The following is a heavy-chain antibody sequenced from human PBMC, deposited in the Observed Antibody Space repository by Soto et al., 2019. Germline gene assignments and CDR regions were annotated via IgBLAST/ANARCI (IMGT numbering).Heavy chain of an antibody. CDR1: GFTFNSYS. J-gene: IGHJ4*02. CDR2: ITDSGSTT. Sequence: VQLLASGGGLVQRGGSLRLSCAASGFTFNSYSMSWVRQAPGKGLEWISTITDSGSTTYYADSVKGRFTITRDNSKNTLYLQLTSLRAEETAMYYCGIGVTTLIDYWGPGTLLTVSS. D-gene: IGHD3-3*01. V-gene: IGHV3-23*01. CDR3: GIGVTTLIDY.